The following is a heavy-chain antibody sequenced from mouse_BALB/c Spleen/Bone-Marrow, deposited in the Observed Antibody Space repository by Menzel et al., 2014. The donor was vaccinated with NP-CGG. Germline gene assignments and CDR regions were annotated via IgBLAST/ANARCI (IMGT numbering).Heavy chain of an antibody. Sequence: AQLQQSGAELVRPGASVKLSCKASGYTFTSYWINWVKQRPGQGLEWIGNIYPSDSYTNYNQKFKDKATLTVDKSSSTAYMQLSSPTSGDSAVYYCTRKEYWGQGTLVTVSA. CDR2: IYPSDSYT. J-gene: IGHJ3*01. CDR3: TRKEY. V-gene: IGHV1-69*02. CDR1: GYTFTSYW.